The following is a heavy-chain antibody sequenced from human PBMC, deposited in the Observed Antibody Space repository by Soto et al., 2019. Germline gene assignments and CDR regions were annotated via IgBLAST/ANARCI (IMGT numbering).Heavy chain of an antibody. J-gene: IGHJ4*02. D-gene: IGHD6-13*01. CDR2: IYHSGTT. CDR1: GASMSTTDW. V-gene: IGHV4-4*02. CDR3: AIPGAGDFDF. Sequence: QVQLQESGPGLVKPSGTLSLTCAVSGASMSTTDWWSWVRQPPGKGLEWIGEIYHSGTTNYNPSLTRRLTMSVDKFKNHFSLTLTSVTAADTAVYYCAIPGAGDFDFWGQGTLVTVSS.